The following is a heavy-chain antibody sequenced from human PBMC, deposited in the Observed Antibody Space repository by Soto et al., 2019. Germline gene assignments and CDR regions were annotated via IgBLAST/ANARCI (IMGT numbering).Heavy chain of an antibody. CDR3: ARDRRRDYYGSGSYYNGGNWFDP. CDR2: IYYSGST. CDR1: GGSISSYY. V-gene: IGHV4-59*01. J-gene: IGHJ5*02. Sequence: LSLTCTVSGGSISSYYWSWIRQPPGKGLEWIGYIYYSGSTNYNPSLKSRVTISVDTSKNQFSLKLSSVTAADTAVYYCARDRRRDYYGSGSYYNGGNWFDPCGHLTLVTVSS. D-gene: IGHD3-10*01.